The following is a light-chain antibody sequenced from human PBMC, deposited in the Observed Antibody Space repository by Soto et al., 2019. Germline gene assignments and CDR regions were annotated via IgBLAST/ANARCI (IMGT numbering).Light chain of an antibody. CDR2: EVT. CDR3: SSYTTRSTYV. CDR1: SSDVGGYNY. J-gene: IGLJ1*01. Sequence: QSALTQPASVSGSPGQSITISCTGTSSDVGGYNYVSWYQQFPGNAPKLIIFEVTNRPSGVSNRFSASKSGNTASLTISGLQAEDGADYYCSSYTTRSTYVFGTGTKVTVL. V-gene: IGLV2-14*01.